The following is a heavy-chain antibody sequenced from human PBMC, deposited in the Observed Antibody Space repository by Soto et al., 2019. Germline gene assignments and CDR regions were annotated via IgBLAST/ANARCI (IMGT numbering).Heavy chain of an antibody. CDR1: GGSISSGGYY. J-gene: IGHJ4*02. D-gene: IGHD4-17*01. CDR2: IYYSGNT. Sequence: QVQLQESGPGLVKPSQTLSLTCTVSGGSISSGGYYCNWIRQLPGKGLEWIGYIYYSGNTHYNPSLKSRVTIPVDTSKNQFSLKLASVTAADTAVYYCARTHGDYVALLSYWGQGTLVTVSS. CDR3: ARTHGDYVALLSY. V-gene: IGHV4-31*03.